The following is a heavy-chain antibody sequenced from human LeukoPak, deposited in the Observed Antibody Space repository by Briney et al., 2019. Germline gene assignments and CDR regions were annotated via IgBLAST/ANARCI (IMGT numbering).Heavy chain of an antibody. CDR1: GFTFSKYW. Sequence: PGGSLRLSCAASGFTFSKYWMHWVRQAPGKGLVWVSCITGISDIYYADSVKGRFTISRDNAKNSVYLQMNSLRAEDTGIYYCARAIRLWGQGTLVTVSS. CDR3: ARAIRL. CDR2: ITGISDI. D-gene: IGHD1-1*01. J-gene: IGHJ4*02. V-gene: IGHV3-69-1*02.